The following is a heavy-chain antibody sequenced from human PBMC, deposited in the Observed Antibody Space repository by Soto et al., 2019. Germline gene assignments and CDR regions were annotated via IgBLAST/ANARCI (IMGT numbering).Heavy chain of an antibody. Sequence: SETLSLTCSVSGGSIRSYYWSCLRQPQGKGLEWIGYIYYSGSTNYNPSLKSRVTISVDTPKNQFSLKLSSVTAADTAVYYCARTDGWFDPWGQGTLVTVS. J-gene: IGHJ5*02. CDR3: ARTDGWFDP. CDR2: IYYSGST. V-gene: IGHV4-59*01. CDR1: GGSIRSYY.